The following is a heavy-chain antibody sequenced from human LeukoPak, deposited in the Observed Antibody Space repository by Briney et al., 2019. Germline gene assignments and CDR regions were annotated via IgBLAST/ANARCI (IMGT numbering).Heavy chain of an antibody. J-gene: IGHJ4*02. Sequence: GRSLRLSCAASGFTFSSYAMHWVRQAPGKGLEWVAVISYDGSNKYYADSVKGRFTISRDNAKNSLYLQMDSLRVDDTAVYYCATDRFYNTFDYWGQGTLVTVSS. CDR2: ISYDGSNK. V-gene: IGHV3-30*04. D-gene: IGHD3-10*01. CDR1: GFTFSSYA. CDR3: ATDRFYNTFDY.